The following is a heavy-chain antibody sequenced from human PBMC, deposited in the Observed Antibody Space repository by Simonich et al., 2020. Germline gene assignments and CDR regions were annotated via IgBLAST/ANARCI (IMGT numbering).Heavy chain of an antibody. CDR3: ARDSSYYAFDI. D-gene: IGHD5-12*01. CDR2: ISSSSSTI. Sequence: EVQLVESGGGLVQPGGSLRLSCAASGFTFSSYSMNWVLQAPGKGLEWVSYISSSSSTIYYADSVNGRFTISRDNAKNSLYLQMNSLRAEDTAVYYCARDSSYYAFDIWGQGTMVTVSS. CDR1: GFTFSSYS. V-gene: IGHV3-48*01. J-gene: IGHJ3*02.